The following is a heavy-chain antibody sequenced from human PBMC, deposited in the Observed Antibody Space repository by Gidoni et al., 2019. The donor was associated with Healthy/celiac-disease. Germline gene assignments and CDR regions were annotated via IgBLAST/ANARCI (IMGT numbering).Heavy chain of an antibody. CDR1: VFTFSSYA. J-gene: IGHJ4*02. V-gene: IGHV3-23*01. CDR3: AKGWYQEVGAMD. D-gene: IGHD1-26*01. Sequence: VQLLESGGGLVQPGGSLRLSCAASVFTFSSYAMSWVRQAPGKGLEGVSAISGSGGSTYYADSVKGRFTISRDNSKNTLYLKMNSLRAEDTAVYYCAKGWYQEVGAMDWGQGTLVTVSS. CDR2: ISGSGGST.